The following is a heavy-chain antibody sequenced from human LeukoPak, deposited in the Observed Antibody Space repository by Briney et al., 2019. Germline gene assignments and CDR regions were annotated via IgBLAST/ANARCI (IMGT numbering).Heavy chain of an antibody. Sequence: SETLSLTCAVYGGSFSGYYWSWIRQPPGKGLEWIGEINHSGSTNYNPSLKSRVTISVDTSKNQFSLKLSSVTAADTAVYYCAIRGCSSTSCPVGGYYYYGMDGWGKGTTVTVSS. CDR1: GGSFSGYY. V-gene: IGHV4-34*01. CDR3: AIRGCSSTSCPVGGYYYYGMDG. D-gene: IGHD2-2*01. CDR2: INHSGST. J-gene: IGHJ6*01.